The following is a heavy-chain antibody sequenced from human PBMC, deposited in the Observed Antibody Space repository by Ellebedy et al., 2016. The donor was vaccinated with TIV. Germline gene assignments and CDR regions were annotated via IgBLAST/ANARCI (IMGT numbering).Heavy chain of an antibody. CDR2: ISYDGSNK. D-gene: IGHD5-18*01. Sequence: GGSLRLXCAASGFTFSSYGMHWVRQAPGKGLEWVAVISYDGSNKYYADSVKGRFTISRDNSKNTLYLQMNSLRAEDTAVYYCAKGYSYGYFDYWGQGTLVTVSS. CDR1: GFTFSSYG. CDR3: AKGYSYGYFDY. J-gene: IGHJ4*02. V-gene: IGHV3-30*18.